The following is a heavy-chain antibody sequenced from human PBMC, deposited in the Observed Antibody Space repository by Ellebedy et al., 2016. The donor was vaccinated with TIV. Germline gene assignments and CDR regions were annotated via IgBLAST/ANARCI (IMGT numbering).Heavy chain of an antibody. J-gene: IGHJ4*02. CDR2: ISSSSSYI. CDR3: ARDSEQWLQSYYFDY. Sequence: GESLKISCAASGFTFSSYSMNWVRQAPGKGLEWVSSISSSSSYIYYADSVKGRFTISRDNAKNSLYLQMNSLRAEDTAVYYCARDSEQWLQSYYFDYWGQGTLVTVSS. CDR1: GFTFSSYS. V-gene: IGHV3-21*01. D-gene: IGHD6-19*01.